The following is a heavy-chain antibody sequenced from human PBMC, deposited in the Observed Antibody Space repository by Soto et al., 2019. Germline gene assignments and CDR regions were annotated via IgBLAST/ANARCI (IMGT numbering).Heavy chain of an antibody. CDR1: GGSFTDYY. Sequence: TLSLTCAVYGGSFTDYYWSWIRQSPGRGLEWIGESNHVGSTNYNPSLKSRVTISVDTSKNQFPLSLSSVTAADTAVYYCARVGDTSGYFGNDDWGQGTPVTVSS. V-gene: IGHV4-34*01. D-gene: IGHD3-22*01. CDR3: ARVGDTSGYFGNDD. J-gene: IGHJ4*02. CDR2: SNHVGST.